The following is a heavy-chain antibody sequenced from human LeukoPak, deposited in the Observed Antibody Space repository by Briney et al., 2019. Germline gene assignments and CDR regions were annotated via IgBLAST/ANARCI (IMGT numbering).Heavy chain of an antibody. D-gene: IGHD6-6*01. CDR3: ARHSSSFWDY. CDR1: GISVSNDY. J-gene: IGHJ4*02. V-gene: IGHV3-30-3*01. CDR2: ISYDGSNK. Sequence: GGSLRLSCAASGISVSNDYMSWVRQAPGKGLEWVAVISYDGSNKYYADSVKGRFTISRDNSKNTLYLQMNSLRAEDTAVYYCARHSSSFWDYWGQGTLVTVSS.